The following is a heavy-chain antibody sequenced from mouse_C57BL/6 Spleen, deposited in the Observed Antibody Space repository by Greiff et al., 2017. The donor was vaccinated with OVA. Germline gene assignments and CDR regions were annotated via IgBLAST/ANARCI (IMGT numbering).Heavy chain of an antibody. CDR1: GFTFTDYY. CDR2: IRNKANGYTT. Sequence: EVKLMESGGGLVQPGCSLSLSCAASGFTFTDYYMSWVRQPPGKALEWLGFIRNKANGYTTEYSASVKGRFTISRDNSQSILYLQMNALRAEDSATYYCARGYYFDYWGQGTTLTVSS. J-gene: IGHJ2*01. CDR3: ARGYYFDY. V-gene: IGHV7-3*01.